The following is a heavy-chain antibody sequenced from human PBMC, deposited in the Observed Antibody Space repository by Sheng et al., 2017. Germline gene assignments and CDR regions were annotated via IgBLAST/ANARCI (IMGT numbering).Heavy chain of an antibody. J-gene: IGHJ4*02. CDR2: TRNKANSYTT. CDR3: AREMLKQATLMDY. CDR1: GFTFSDHY. Sequence: EVQLVESGGGLVQPGGSLRLSCAASGFTFSDHYMDWVRQAPGKGLEWVGRTRNKANSYTTEYAASVKGRFTISRDDSKNSLYLQMNSLKTEDTAVYYCAREMLKQATLMDYWGQGTLVTVSS. V-gene: IGHV3-72*01. D-gene: IGHD2-8*01.